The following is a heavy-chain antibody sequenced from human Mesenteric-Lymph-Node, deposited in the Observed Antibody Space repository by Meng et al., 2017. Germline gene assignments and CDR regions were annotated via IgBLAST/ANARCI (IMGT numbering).Heavy chain of an antibody. Sequence: VRLRNTGPGLVKLSQTLYTTCTVSGGSSSSGNHYWSWIRQHPGKGLEYIGYIYYSGSTYYNPSLKSRVIISVDTSKNQFSLKLSSVTAADTAVYFCARDGVGTSRFLDYWGQGALVTVSS. J-gene: IGHJ4*02. CDR1: GGSSSSGNHY. CDR2: IYYSGST. V-gene: IGHV4-31*03. D-gene: IGHD1-7*01. CDR3: ARDGVGTSRFLDY.